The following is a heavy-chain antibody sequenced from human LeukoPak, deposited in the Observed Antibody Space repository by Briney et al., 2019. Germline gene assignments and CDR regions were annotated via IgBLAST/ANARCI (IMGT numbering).Heavy chain of an antibody. CDR1: GGSISSGGYY. Sequence: SETLSLTCTVSGGSISSGGYYWSWIRQPPGKGLEWIGYIYHSGSTYYNPSLKSRVTISVDRSKNQFSLKLSSVTAADTAVYYCARAGIVVVPAAIKFNWFDPWGQGTLVTASS. J-gene: IGHJ5*02. CDR2: IYHSGST. CDR3: ARAGIVVVPAAIKFNWFDP. D-gene: IGHD2-2*01. V-gene: IGHV4-30-2*01.